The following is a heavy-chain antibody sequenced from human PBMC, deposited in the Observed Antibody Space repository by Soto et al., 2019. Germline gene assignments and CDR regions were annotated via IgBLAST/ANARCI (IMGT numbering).Heavy chain of an antibody. J-gene: IGHJ4*02. V-gene: IGHV3-23*01. CDR3: AKDVHYDSSGGLDY. CDR1: GFTFDNFA. D-gene: IGHD3-22*01. Sequence: GGSLRLSCTTSGFTFDNFAMSWVRQAPGRGLEWVSAISGGGGGKYYADSVKGRFIISRDNSKNTVYLQLNGLRAEDTAVYYCAKDVHYDSSGGLDYWGQGTLVTVSS. CDR2: ISGGGGGK.